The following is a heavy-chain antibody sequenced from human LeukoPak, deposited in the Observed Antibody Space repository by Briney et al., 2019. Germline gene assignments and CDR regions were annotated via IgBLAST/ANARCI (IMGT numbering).Heavy chain of an antibody. J-gene: IGHJ4*02. CDR3: ARAYCGGGFCYSGCDF. CDR1: GFTFSSYE. CDR2: ISSSTSTI. V-gene: IGHV3-48*02. Sequence: PGGSLRLSCAASGFTFSSYEMNWVRQAPGKGLEWVSYISSSTSTIYYADSVKGRFTISRDNAKNSLYLQMNSLRDEDTAVYYCARAYCGGGFCYSGCDFWGQGTLVTVSS. D-gene: IGHD2-15*01.